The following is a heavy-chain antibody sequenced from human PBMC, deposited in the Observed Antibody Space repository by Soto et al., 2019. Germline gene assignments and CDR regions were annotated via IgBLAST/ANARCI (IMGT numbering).Heavy chain of an antibody. Sequence: GGSLRLSCAASGFTFSSYGMHWVRQAPGKGLEWVAVISYDGSNKYYADSVKGRFTISRDNSKNTLYLQMNSLRAEDTAVYYCAKDFMGSYGYFDYRGKGTLVTVSS. CDR2: ISYDGSNK. CDR3: AKDFMGSYGYFDY. V-gene: IGHV3-30*18. J-gene: IGHJ4*02. CDR1: GFTFSSYG. D-gene: IGHD1-26*01.